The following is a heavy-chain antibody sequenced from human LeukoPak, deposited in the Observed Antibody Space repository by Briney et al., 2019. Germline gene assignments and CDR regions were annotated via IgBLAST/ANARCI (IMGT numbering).Heavy chain of an antibody. CDR3: TRDRGSSTLGDY. Sequence: GGSLRLSCAASGFTFSSYSMNWVRQAPGKGLEWVGFIRSKAFGETAEYAASVKGRFTISRDDSKSIAYLQMNSLKTEDTAVYYCTRDRGSSTLGDYWGQGTLVTVSS. CDR2: IRSKAFGETA. J-gene: IGHJ4*02. V-gene: IGHV3-49*04. CDR1: GFTFSSYS. D-gene: IGHD7-27*01.